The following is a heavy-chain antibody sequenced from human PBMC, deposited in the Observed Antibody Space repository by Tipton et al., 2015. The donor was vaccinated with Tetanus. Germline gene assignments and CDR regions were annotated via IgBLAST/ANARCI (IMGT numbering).Heavy chain of an antibody. J-gene: IGHJ4*02. CDR1: GASLRSGDYN. V-gene: IGHV4-61*08. CDR2: ITDSGLS. D-gene: IGHD6-13*01. CDR3: ARGWGSSWYYFDY. Sequence: LRLSCPVSGASLRSGDYNWSWIRQPPGKGLEWLAYITDSGLSNSNYFLKSRITISRDTSRNQFSLKLNSVAAADTAVHYCARGWGSSWYYFDYWGQGILVTVSS.